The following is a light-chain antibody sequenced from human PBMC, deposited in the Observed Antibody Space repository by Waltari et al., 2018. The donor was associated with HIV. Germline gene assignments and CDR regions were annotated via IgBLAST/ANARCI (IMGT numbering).Light chain of an antibody. CDR3: CSYTSSITGRV. V-gene: IGLV2-14*03. CDR2: DVT. Sequence: QSALTQPASVSGSPGQSITISCTGTSSDVGGYKYVSWYQQYPGKAPKLIIYDVTKRPSGVSNRFSGSKSGNTASLTISGLQAEDEADYYCCSYTSSITGRVFGTGIKVTVL. J-gene: IGLJ1*01. CDR1: SSDVGGYKY.